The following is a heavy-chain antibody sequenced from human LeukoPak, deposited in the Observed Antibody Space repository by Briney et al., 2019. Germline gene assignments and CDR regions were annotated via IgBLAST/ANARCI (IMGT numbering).Heavy chain of an antibody. CDR2: IKQDGSEK. J-gene: IGHJ4*02. D-gene: IGHD6-13*01. CDR1: GFTFSSRDW. Sequence: GGSLRLSCVASGFTFSSRDWMTWVRQAPGKGLEWVANIKQDGSEKNYVDSVKGRFTISRDNAKNSLYLQRNSLRAEDTAVYYCARSIAAAGFDYWGQGTLVTVSS. V-gene: IGHV3-7*01. CDR3: ARSIAAAGFDY.